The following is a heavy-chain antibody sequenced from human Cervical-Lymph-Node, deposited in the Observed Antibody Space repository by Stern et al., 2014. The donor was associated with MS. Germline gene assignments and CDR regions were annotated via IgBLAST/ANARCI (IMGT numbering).Heavy chain of an antibody. V-gene: IGHV3-7*01. CDR2: IKRDGSET. D-gene: IGHD6-19*01. CDR1: GSTFSTSW. CDR3: TRFLQSGWSDLFDS. J-gene: IGHJ5*01. Sequence: EVQLVQSGEGLVQPGGSQRLSCVASGSTFSTSWMSWVRQAPGKGLEWVANIKRDGSETYYLDSVKGRFTISRDNAKSSLYLEMNSLRAEDTAVYYCTRFLQSGWSDLFDSWGRGTLVTVSS.